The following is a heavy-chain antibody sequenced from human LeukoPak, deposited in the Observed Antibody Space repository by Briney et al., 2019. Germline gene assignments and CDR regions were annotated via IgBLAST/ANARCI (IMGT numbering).Heavy chain of an antibody. CDR2: INYSGSTV. Sequence: GGSLRLSCAASGFTFSSYEMNWVRQAPGKGLEWVSYINYSGSTVYYADSVKGRFTISRDNAKNSLYLQMNSLRAEDTAVYYCARRATLTYCAVDVWGQGTTVTVSS. V-gene: IGHV3-48*03. CDR1: GFTFSSYE. J-gene: IGHJ6*02. D-gene: IGHD4-17*01. CDR3: ARRATLTYCAVDV.